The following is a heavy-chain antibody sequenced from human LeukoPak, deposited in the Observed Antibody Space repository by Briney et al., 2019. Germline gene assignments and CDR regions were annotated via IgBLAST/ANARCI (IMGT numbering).Heavy chain of an antibody. D-gene: IGHD1-26*01. Sequence: SVKVSCKASGGTFSSYAISWVRQAPGQGLEWMGRIIPIFGTANYAQKFKGRVTITTDESTSTAYMELSSLRSEDTAVYYCARDRIVGATVPFDYWGQGTLVTVSS. CDR2: IIPIFGTA. J-gene: IGHJ4*02. CDR1: GGTFSSYA. CDR3: ARDRIVGATVPFDY. V-gene: IGHV1-69*05.